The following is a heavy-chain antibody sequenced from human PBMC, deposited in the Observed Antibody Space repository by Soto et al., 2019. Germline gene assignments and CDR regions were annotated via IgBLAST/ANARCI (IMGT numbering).Heavy chain of an antibody. CDR3: VRESGARGGNRPIDY. V-gene: IGHV1-46*01. CDR2: INSNGGST. Sequence: ASVKVSCKASGYTFTSYYMHWVRQAPGQGLEWMGIINSNGGSTTYAQKFQGRVTMTRDTSTSTVYMELSSLRSEDTAVYYCVRESGARGGNRPIDYWGQGTLVTVSS. CDR1: GYTFTSYY. D-gene: IGHD2-15*01. J-gene: IGHJ4*02.